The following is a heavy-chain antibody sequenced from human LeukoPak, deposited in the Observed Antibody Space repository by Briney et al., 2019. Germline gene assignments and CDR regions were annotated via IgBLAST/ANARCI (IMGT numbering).Heavy chain of an antibody. CDR3: ARYRGYFDY. Sequence: SETLSLTCKISNGSISGDYWSWIRLPPGKALEWIGSIYYNGNTHYNPSLESRLTMSVDTSNNQSSMKLTSVTAADTAMYYCARYRGYFDYWGQGTLVTVSS. J-gene: IGHJ4*02. V-gene: IGHV4-59*13. D-gene: IGHD3-16*02. CDR2: IYYNGNT. CDR1: NGSISGDY.